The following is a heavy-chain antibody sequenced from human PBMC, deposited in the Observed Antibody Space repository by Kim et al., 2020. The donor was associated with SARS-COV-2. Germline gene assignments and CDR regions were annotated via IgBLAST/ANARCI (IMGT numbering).Heavy chain of an antibody. V-gene: IGHV2-5*01. CDR2: DT. J-gene: IGHJ3*02. Sequence: DTRYSPSLKSRLTITKDTSKNQVVLTMTNMDPVDTATYYCAHRLSLSSFDIWGQGTMVTVSS. CDR3: AHRLSLSSFDI.